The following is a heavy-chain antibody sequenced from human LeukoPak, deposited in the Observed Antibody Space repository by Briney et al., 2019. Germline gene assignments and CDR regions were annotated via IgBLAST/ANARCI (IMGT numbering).Heavy chain of an antibody. CDR1: GFTFSSYE. CDR2: ISFSGGTI. D-gene: IGHD5-12*01. CDR3: ASGYRGYNDY. V-gene: IGHV3-48*03. Sequence: GGSLRLSCAASGFTFSSYEMNWVRQAPGKGLEWVSYISFSGGTIYYADSVKGRFTISRDNAKNSLYLQMNSLRAEDTAVYYCASGYRGYNDYWGQGTLVTVSS. J-gene: IGHJ4*02.